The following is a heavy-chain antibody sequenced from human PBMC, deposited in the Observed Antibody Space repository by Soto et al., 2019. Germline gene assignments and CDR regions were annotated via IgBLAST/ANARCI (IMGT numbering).Heavy chain of an antibody. Sequence: SQTLSLTCAISGDSVSSNTASWNWIRQSPSRGLEWLGRTYFRSKWYNDYAVSVKSRIIINPDTSNNQFSLQLNSVTPEDTAVYFCAKGDDLGPKTGYAFDPWGQGIMVTVSS. V-gene: IGHV6-1*01. CDR1: GDSVSSNTAS. CDR3: AKGDDLGPKTGYAFDP. J-gene: IGHJ5*02. D-gene: IGHD5-12*01. CDR2: TYFRSKWYN.